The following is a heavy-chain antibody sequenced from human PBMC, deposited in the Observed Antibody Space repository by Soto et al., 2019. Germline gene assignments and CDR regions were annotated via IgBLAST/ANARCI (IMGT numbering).Heavy chain of an antibody. CDR2: ISYDGINE. Sequence: QVQLVESGGSVVQPGRSLRLSCEASGFTFTSYAMHWVRQAPGKGLEWVAVISYDGINEYYADTVKGRFTISRDNSKNTLFLQMSSLRGEDTAGYYCARDRLRLGELSLIGYFDYWGQGTLVTVSS. D-gene: IGHD3-16*02. J-gene: IGHJ4*02. V-gene: IGHV3-30*15. CDR3: ARDRLRLGELSLIGYFDY. CDR1: GFTFTSYA.